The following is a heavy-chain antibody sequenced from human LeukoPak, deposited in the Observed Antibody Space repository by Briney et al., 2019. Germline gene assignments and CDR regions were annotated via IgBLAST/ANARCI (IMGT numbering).Heavy chain of an antibody. Sequence: GGSLRLSCAASGFTFSSYSMNWVRQAPGKGLEWVSSISSSSSYIYYADSVKGRFTISRGNAKNSLYLQMNSLRAEDTAVYYCARDGERDYVWGSYRSYHFDYWGQGTLVTVSS. J-gene: IGHJ4*02. CDR1: GFTFSSYS. V-gene: IGHV3-21*04. D-gene: IGHD3-16*02. CDR3: ARDGERDYVWGSYRSYHFDY. CDR2: ISSSSSYI.